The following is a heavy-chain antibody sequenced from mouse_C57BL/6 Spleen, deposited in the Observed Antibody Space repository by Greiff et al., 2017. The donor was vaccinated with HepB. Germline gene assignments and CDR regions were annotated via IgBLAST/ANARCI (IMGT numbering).Heavy chain of an antibody. CDR1: GFSLTSYG. Sequence: VKLQESGPGLVAPSQSLSITCTASGFSLTSYGVHWVRQPPGKGLEWLVVIWSDGSTTYNSALKSRLSISKYNSKSQVFLKMNSLQTDDTAMYYCARHTNGYPAMDYWGQGTSVTVSS. CDR3: ARHTNGYPAMDY. CDR2: IWSDGST. V-gene: IGHV2-6-1*01. D-gene: IGHD2-2*01. J-gene: IGHJ4*01.